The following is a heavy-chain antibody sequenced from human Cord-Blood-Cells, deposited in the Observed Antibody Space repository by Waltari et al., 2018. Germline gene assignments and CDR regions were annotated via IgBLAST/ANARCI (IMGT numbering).Heavy chain of an antibody. V-gene: IGHV4-39*01. J-gene: IGHJ4*02. D-gene: IGHD7-27*01. Sequence: QLQLQESGPGLVKPSETLSLTCTVSGGSISSSSYYWGWIRQPPGKGLEWIGSIYYSGSTYYSPSRKSRVTISVDTSKNQFSLKLSSVTAADTAVYYCARHLQLTGDFDYWGQGTLVTVSS. CDR1: GGSISSSSYY. CDR3: ARHLQLTGDFDY. CDR2: IYYSGST.